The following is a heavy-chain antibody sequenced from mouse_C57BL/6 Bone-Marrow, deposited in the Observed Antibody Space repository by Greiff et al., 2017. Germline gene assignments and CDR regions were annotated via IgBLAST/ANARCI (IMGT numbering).Heavy chain of an antibody. CDR1: GFTFSDYG. D-gene: IGHD2-5*01. CDR2: ISNLAYSI. CDR3: ARGNSNYFDY. J-gene: IGHJ2*01. Sequence: EVKLMESGGGLVQPGGSLKLSCAASGFTFSDYGMAWVRQAPRKGPEWVAFISNLAYSIYYADTVTGRFTISRENAKNTLYLEMSSLRSEDTAMYYCARGNSNYFDYWGQGTTLTVSS. V-gene: IGHV5-15*01.